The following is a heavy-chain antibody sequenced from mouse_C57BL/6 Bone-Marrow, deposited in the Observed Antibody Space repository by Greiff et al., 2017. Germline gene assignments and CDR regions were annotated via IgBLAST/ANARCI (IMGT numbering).Heavy chain of an antibody. D-gene: IGHD1-1*01. CDR1: GYTFTSYW. J-gene: IGHJ1*03. V-gene: IGHV1-50*01. CDR2: IDPSDSYT. Sequence: QVQLQQPGAELVKPGASVKLSCKASGYTFTSYWMQWVKQRPGQGLEWIGEIDPSDSYTNYNQKFKGKATLTVDTSSSTAYMQLSSLTSEDTAVYYWSSAVYSGRIGLNRYVGVRGRGATVTVPS. CDR3: SSAVYSGRIGLNRYVGV.